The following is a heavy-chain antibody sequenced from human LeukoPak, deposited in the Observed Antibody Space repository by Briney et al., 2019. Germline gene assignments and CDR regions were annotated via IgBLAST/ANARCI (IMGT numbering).Heavy chain of an antibody. V-gene: IGHV3-48*04. CDR3: ARVPAANKGKGILYYFDY. J-gene: IGHJ4*02. CDR1: GFAFNSYS. Sequence: PGGSLRLSCAASGFAFNSYSMNWVRQAPGKGLQWVSIISSSSSSIYYADSVKGRFTISRDNAKNSLYLQMNSLRAEDTAVYYCARVPAANKGKGILYYFDYWGQGTLVTVSS. CDR2: ISSSSSSI. D-gene: IGHD2-2*01.